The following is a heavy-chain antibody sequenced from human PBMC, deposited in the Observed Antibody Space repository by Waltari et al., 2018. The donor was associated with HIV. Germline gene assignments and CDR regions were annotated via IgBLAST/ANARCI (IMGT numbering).Heavy chain of an antibody. CDR3: ATKPLGSYGTFDY. Sequence: QVQLVQSGAEVKKPGASVKVSCTVSGYTLTELSMHWVRQAPGKGLEWKGGFDAEDGETIYAQKFQGRVTMTEDTSTDTAYMGLSSLRSEDTAVYYCATKPLGSYGTFDYWGQGTLVTVSS. CDR1: GYTLTELS. D-gene: IGHD5-18*01. V-gene: IGHV1-24*01. J-gene: IGHJ4*02. CDR2: FDAEDGET.